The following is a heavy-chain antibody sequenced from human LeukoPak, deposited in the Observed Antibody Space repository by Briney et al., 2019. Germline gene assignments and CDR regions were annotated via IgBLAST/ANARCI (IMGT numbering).Heavy chain of an antibody. CDR2: VSGNAVGT. V-gene: IGHV3-23*01. Sequence: PGGYLRLSCAASGFTFSSYAMSWVRQAPGEGLEWVSSVSGNAVGTYYADSVKGRFTISRDNSKNTMYMQMNSLRAEDTAVYYCAKYGIVVAGKGLPDWWGQGTLVTVSS. D-gene: IGHD6-19*01. J-gene: IGHJ4*02. CDR1: GFTFSSYA. CDR3: AKYGIVVAGKGLPDW.